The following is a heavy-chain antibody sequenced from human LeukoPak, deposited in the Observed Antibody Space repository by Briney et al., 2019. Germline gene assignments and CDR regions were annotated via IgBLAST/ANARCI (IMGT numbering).Heavy chain of an antibody. CDR3: AREYSSFEY. D-gene: IGHD6-13*01. V-gene: IGHV4-59*01. CDR1: GGSISSYY. J-gene: IGHJ4*02. Sequence: SETLSLTCTVSGGSISSYYWSWIRQPPGKGLEWIGYINYSGSTDYNPSLKSRVTISVDTSKNQLSLKMRSVTAADTAVYYCAREYSSFEYWGQGTLVTVSS. CDR2: INYSGST.